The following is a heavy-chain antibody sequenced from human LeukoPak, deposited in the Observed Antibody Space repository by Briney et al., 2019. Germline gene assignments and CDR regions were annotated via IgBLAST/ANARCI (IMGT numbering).Heavy chain of an antibody. CDR3: ARAAPYYYDSSGYIYYYGMDV. D-gene: IGHD3-22*01. CDR2: ISSSSSYI. CDR1: GFTISSYS. V-gene: IGHV3-21*01. Sequence: GGSLRLSCAASGFTISSYSMNWVRQAPGKGLEWVSSISSSSSYIYYADSVKGRFTISRDNAKNSLYLQMNSLRAEDTAVYYCARAAPYYYDSSGYIYYYGMDVWGQGTTVTVSS. J-gene: IGHJ6*02.